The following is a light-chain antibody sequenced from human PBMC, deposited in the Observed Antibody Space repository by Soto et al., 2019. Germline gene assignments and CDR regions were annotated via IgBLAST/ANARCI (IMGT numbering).Light chain of an antibody. J-gene: IGLJ3*02. Sequence: QSALTQPASVSGSPGQSITISCTRTSSDVGGYNYVSWYQQHPGKAPKLMIYEVSNRPSGVSNRFSGSKSGNTASLPISGLQAEDEADYYCSSYTSSSTRVFGGGTQLTVL. CDR3: SSYTSSSTRV. CDR1: SSDVGGYNY. CDR2: EVS. V-gene: IGLV2-14*01.